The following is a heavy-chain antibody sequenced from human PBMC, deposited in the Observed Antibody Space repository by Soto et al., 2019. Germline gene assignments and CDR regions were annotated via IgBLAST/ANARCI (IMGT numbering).Heavy chain of an antibody. V-gene: IGHV3-23*01. CDR2: ISGSGGST. Sequence: GGSLRLSCAASGFTFSSYAMSWVRQAPGKGLEWVSAISGSGGSTYYADSVKGRFTISRDNSKNTLYLQMNSLRAEDTAVYYCAKDSKDDFWSGYWAYYYGMDVWGQGTTVTVSS. J-gene: IGHJ6*02. D-gene: IGHD3-3*01. CDR3: AKDSKDDFWSGYWAYYYGMDV. CDR1: GFTFSSYA.